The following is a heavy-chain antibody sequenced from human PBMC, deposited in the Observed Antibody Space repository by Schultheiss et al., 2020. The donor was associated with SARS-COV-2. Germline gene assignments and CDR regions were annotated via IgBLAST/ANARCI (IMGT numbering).Heavy chain of an antibody. J-gene: IGHJ5*02. CDR1: GFSFSSYG. CDR3: AKFGSAYYDLWSGYYGWFDP. CDR2: IWHDGSNK. Sequence: GGSLRLSCAASGFSFSSYGMHWVRQAPGKGLEWVAVIWHDGSNKNYADSVKGRFTISRDNSKNTLYLQMNSLRAEDTAVYYCAKFGSAYYDLWSGYYGWFDPWGQGTLVTVSS. D-gene: IGHD3-3*01. V-gene: IGHV3-30*02.